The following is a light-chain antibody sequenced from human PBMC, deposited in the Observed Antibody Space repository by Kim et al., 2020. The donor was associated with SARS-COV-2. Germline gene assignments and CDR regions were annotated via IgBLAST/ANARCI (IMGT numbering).Light chain of an antibody. CDR2: DTS. CDR1: QTVSSN. Sequence: EIVMTQSPATLSVSPGERVTLSCRASQTVSSNLAWYLQKPGQAPRLLIYDTSTRTTGIPARFSGSGSGAEFTLTISSLQSEDFAVYYCQQYIKWPFTFGPGTKVDIK. CDR3: QQYIKWPFT. J-gene: IGKJ3*01. V-gene: IGKV3-15*01.